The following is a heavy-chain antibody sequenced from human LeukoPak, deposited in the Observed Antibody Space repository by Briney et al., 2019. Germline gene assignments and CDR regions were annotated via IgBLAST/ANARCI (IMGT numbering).Heavy chain of an antibody. CDR2: FDAEDGET. V-gene: IGHV1-24*01. CDR1: GYTRTELS. CDR3: ATLNYFDY. J-gene: IGHJ4*02. Sequence: ASVKVSCXVSGYTRTELSMHWVRQAQGKGREWMGCFDAEDGETIYAQKFQGRVTMTEATSTDTAYMELSSLRSEDTAVYYCATLNYFDYWGQGTLVTVSS.